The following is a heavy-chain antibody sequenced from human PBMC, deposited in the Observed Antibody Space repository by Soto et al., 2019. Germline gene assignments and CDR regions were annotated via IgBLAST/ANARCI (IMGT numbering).Heavy chain of an antibody. Sequence: EYLKLSWKGSGHGFPSYWTVWVRHMPGKGLEWMGIIYPGDSDTRYSPSFQGQVTISADKSISTAYLQWRSLKASDTAMYYCARLRRAYGGKCAFFEYWGQGTLVIGSA. J-gene: IGHJ4*02. CDR2: IYPGDSDT. V-gene: IGHV5-51*01. D-gene: IGHD4-17*01. CDR3: ARLRRAYGGKCAFFEY. CDR1: GHGFPSYW.